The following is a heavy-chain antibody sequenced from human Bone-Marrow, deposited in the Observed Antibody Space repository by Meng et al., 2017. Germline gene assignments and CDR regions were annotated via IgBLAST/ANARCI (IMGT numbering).Heavy chain of an antibody. D-gene: IGHD1-26*01. CDR1: GFYFNNAW. CDR2: IKSNTDGGTA. CDR3: TWDDKAVSDY. J-gene: IGHJ4*02. V-gene: IGHV3-15*01. Sequence: EVQLVGSGGGLVQPGGSLRLSCAASGFYFNNAWMSWVRQAPGKGLEWVGRIKSNTDGGTAEYAAPVTGRFTISRDDSKSTLYLQMSGLRIDDTGVYYCTWDDKAVSDYWGQGTLVTVSS.